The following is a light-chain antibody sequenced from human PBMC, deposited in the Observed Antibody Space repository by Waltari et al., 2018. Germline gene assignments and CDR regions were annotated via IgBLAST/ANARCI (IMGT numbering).Light chain of an antibody. J-gene: IGKJ3*01. V-gene: IGKV1-27*01. CDR3: QNYDDAPLT. CDR1: QDVGAY. Sequence: QMTQSPHSLSASLADRPTITCRAHQDVGAYLAWYHQKPGRVPNLLIYGASTLQSGVPSRFSGSRSGTDFTLTIISLQPEDVGTYYCQNYDDAPLTFGPGTKVDIK. CDR2: GAS.